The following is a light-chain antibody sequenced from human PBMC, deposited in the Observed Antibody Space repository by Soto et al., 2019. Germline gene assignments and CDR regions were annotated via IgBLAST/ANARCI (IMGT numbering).Light chain of an antibody. V-gene: IGKV1-27*01. CDR2: SAS. Sequence: DIQMTQSPSSLSASVGDRVTITCRASQDISVYLAWYQQKPWKVPKLLIYSASTLQSGVPSRFSGSGSGTDFTLTISSLQPEDDATYYCQKFNTAPLTFGQGTRMEIK. CDR1: QDISVY. CDR3: QKFNTAPLT. J-gene: IGKJ5*01.